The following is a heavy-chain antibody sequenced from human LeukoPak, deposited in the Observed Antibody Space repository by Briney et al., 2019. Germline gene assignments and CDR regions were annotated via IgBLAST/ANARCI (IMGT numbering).Heavy chain of an antibody. CDR3: AKNWGSGTRFDY. D-gene: IGHD7-27*01. Sequence: GGSLRLSCAATGFTFDDHGMSWVRQAPGKGLEWVSGINWNGGSTGYADSVKGRFTISRDNAKNSLYLQMNSLRAEDTALYYCAKNWGSGTRFDYWGQGTLVTVSS. CDR1: GFTFDDHG. CDR2: INWNGGST. J-gene: IGHJ4*02. V-gene: IGHV3-20*04.